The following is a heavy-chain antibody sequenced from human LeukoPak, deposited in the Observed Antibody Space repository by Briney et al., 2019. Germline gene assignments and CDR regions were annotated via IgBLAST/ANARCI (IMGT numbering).Heavy chain of an antibody. CDR1: GFIFRNFA. CDR2: MWTDRSDK. J-gene: IGHJ4*02. V-gene: IGHV3-33*06. CDR3: AKESYYDSSGYSLFDY. Sequence: GRSLRLSCAASGFIFRNFAMQWVRQAPGKGLEWVGVMWTDRSDKYYADSVKGRFTISRDNSRNALYLQMNSLRAEDTAVYYCAKESYYDSSGYSLFDYWGQGALVTVSS. D-gene: IGHD3-22*01.